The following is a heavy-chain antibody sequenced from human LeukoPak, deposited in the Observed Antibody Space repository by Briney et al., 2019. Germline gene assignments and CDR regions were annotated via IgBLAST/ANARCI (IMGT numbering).Heavy chain of an antibody. D-gene: IGHD3-10*01. CDR1: GYTFTSYA. CDR3: ARSPTAGYYYYGMDV. J-gene: IGHJ6*02. Sequence: GASVKVSCKASGYTFTSYAMHWVRQAPGQRLEWMGWINAGNGNTKYLQKFQGRVTITRDTSASTAYMELSSLRSEDTAVYYCARSPTAGYYYYGMDVWGQGTTVTVSS. V-gene: IGHV1-3*01. CDR2: INAGNGNT.